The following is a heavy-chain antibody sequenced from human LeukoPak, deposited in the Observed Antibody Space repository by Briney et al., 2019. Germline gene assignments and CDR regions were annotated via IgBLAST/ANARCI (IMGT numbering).Heavy chain of an antibody. V-gene: IGHV3-30*04. Sequence: GGSLRLSCAASGFTFSSYAMHWVRQAPGKGLEWVAVISYDGSNKYYADSVKGRFTTSRDNSKNTLYLQMNSLRAEDTAVYYCAKPSSGNYPPTGYWGQGTLVTVSS. J-gene: IGHJ4*02. CDR3: AKPSSGNYPPTGY. CDR2: ISYDGSNK. CDR1: GFTFSSYA. D-gene: IGHD1-26*01.